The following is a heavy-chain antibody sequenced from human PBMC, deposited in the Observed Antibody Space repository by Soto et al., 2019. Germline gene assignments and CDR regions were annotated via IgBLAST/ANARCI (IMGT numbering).Heavy chain of an antibody. CDR1: GGSISSGGYY. CDR2: IYYSGST. J-gene: IGHJ5*02. D-gene: IGHD5-18*01. Sequence: QVQLQESGPGLVKPSQTLSLTCTVSGGSISSGGYYWSWIRQHPGKGLEWIGYIYYSGSTYYNPSLKSRVTISVDTSKNQFSLKLSSVTAADTAVYYCARGEVGTAMVTIKFDPWGQGTLVTVSS. V-gene: IGHV4-31*03. CDR3: ARGEVGTAMVTIKFDP.